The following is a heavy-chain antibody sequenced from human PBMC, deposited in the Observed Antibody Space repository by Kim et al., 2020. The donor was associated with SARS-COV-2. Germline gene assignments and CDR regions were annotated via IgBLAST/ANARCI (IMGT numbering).Heavy chain of an antibody. D-gene: IGHD5-18*01. Sequence: NPSLKSRVTISVDTSKNQFSLKLSSVTAADTAVYYCARLGGYSYGYEFDYWGQGTLVTVSS. CDR3: ARLGGYSYGYEFDY. J-gene: IGHJ4*02. V-gene: IGHV4-39*01.